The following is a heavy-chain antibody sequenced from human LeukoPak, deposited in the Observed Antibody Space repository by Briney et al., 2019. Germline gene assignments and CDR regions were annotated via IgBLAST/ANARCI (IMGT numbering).Heavy chain of an antibody. CDR3: ARDSRQYSNASY. Sequence: GASVKVSCKASGGTFSSYAISWVRQAPGQGLEWMGGIIPIFGTANYAQKFQGRVTITTDESTSTAYMELSSLRSEDTAVYYCARDSRQYSNASYWGQGTLVTVSS. CDR1: GGTFSSYA. V-gene: IGHV1-69*05. J-gene: IGHJ4*02. D-gene: IGHD5-18*01. CDR2: IIPIFGTA.